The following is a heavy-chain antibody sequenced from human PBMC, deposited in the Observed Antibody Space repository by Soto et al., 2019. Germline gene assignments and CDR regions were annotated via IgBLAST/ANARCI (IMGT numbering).Heavy chain of an antibody. CDR2: INPNSGGT. CDR1: GYTXSGYY. J-gene: IGHJ4*02. Sequence: SXKVSFKASGYTXSGYYMDLVRQAPGQGLEWMGWINPNSGGTNYAQKFQGRVTMTRDTSISTAYMELRRLRSDDTAVYYCARIGMTTYDYWGQGTLGTVS. D-gene: IGHD4-17*01. CDR3: ARIGMTTYDY. V-gene: IGHV1-2*02.